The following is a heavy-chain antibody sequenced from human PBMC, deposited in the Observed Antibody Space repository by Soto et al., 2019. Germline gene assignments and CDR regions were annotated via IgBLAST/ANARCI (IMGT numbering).Heavy chain of an antibody. Sequence: GGSLRLSCAASGFTFSSYAMSWVRQAPGKGLEWVSAISGSGGSTYYADSVKGRFTISRDNSKNTLYLQMNSLRAEDTAVYYCAKAREGGTEEDYYYYMDVWGKGTTVTVSS. CDR2: ISGSGGST. CDR1: GFTFSSYA. V-gene: IGHV3-23*01. J-gene: IGHJ6*03. D-gene: IGHD3-16*01. CDR3: AKAREGGTEEDYYYYMDV.